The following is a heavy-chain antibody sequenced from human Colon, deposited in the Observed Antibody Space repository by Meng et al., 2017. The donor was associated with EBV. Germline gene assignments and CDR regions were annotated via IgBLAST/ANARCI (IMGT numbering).Heavy chain of an antibody. J-gene: IGHJ4*02. Sequence: PQLLGSGPGLVKPSETLSLTCTVSGGSISSSHYYWGWVRQPPGKGLRWIGTIYHSGSTSYNPSLQSRVTMFVDTSKNQFSLMLTSVTATDTAVYYCARRRGGSGRDCWGQGTLVTVSS. V-gene: IGHV4-39*01. D-gene: IGHD3-10*01. CDR1: GGSISSSHYY. CDR3: ARRRGGSGRDC. CDR2: IYHSGST.